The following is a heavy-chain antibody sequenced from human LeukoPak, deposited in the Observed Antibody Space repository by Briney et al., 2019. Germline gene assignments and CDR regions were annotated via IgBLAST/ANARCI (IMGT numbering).Heavy chain of an antibody. J-gene: IGHJ4*02. V-gene: IGHV1-18*01. CDR3: ARRFGELSFGGFDY. Sequence: ASVKVSCKASGYTFTSYGISWVRQAPGQGLEWMGWISAYNGNTNYAQKLQGRVTMPTDTSTSTAYMELRSLRSDATAVYYCARRFGELSFGGFDYWGKGTLVTVSS. CDR2: ISAYNGNT. D-gene: IGHD3-10*01. CDR1: GYTFTSYG.